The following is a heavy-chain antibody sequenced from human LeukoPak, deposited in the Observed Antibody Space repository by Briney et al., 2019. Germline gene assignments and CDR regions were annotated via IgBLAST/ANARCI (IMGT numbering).Heavy chain of an antibody. CDR2: INHSGST. V-gene: IGHV4-34*01. J-gene: IGHJ4*02. Sequence: PSETLSLTCAVYGGSFSDYYWSWIRQPPGKGLEWIGEINHSGSTNYNPSLKSRVTISVDTSKNQFSLKLSSVTAADTAVYYCARGFYGSGRKPASPFDYWGQGTLVTVSS. D-gene: IGHD3-10*01. CDR1: GGSFSDYY. CDR3: ARGFYGSGRKPASPFDY.